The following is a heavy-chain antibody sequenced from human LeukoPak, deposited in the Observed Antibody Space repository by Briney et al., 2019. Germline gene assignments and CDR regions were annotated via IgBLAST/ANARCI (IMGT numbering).Heavy chain of an antibody. V-gene: IGHV1-2*02. D-gene: IGHD3-9*01. J-gene: IGHJ4*02. CDR1: GYTFTGYY. CDR3: ARDSVLRYFDWLSTGHFDY. Sequence: ASVKVSCKASGYTFTGYYIHWVRQAPGQGLEWMGWINPNSDGTNYAQKFQGRVTMTRDTSISTAYMELSRLRSDDTAVYYCARDSVLRYFDWLSTGHFDYWGQGTLVTVSS. CDR2: INPNSDGT.